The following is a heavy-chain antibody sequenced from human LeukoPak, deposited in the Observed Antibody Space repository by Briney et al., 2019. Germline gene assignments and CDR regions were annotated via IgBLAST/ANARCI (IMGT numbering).Heavy chain of an antibody. V-gene: IGHV1-18*01. J-gene: IGHJ4*02. CDR1: GYAFTRYG. Sequence: ASVKVSCKASGYAFTRYGINWVRQAPGQGLEWVGWISVYNDATNYAQKLQGRLSLTTDPSTNTAYMELRSLGSDDTAIYYCARRTLDSSGYVFGHPTEPFYFDFWGQGTLVTVSS. D-gene: IGHD3-22*01. CDR2: ISVYNDAT. CDR3: ARRTLDSSGYVFGHPTEPFYFDF.